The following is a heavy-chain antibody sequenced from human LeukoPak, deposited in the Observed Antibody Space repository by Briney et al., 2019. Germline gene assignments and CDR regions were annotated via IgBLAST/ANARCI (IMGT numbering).Heavy chain of an antibody. V-gene: IGHV1-69*13. CDR3: ARAIGYCSSNTCYLYFDY. D-gene: IGHD2-2*01. J-gene: IGHJ4*02. CDR1: GGTFSSYA. CDR2: IIPIFGTA. Sequence: ASVKVSCKASGGTFSSYAISWVRQAPGQGLEWMGGIIPIFGTANYAQKFQGRVTITADESTSTAYMELSSLRSEDTAVYYCARAIGYCSSNTCYLYFDYWGQGTLVTVSS.